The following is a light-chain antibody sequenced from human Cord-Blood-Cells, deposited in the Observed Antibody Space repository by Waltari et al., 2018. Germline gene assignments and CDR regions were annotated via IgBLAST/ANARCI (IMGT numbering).Light chain of an antibody. CDR3: QQRSNWPPLT. V-gene: IGKV3-11*01. CDR1: QMVSSY. CDR2: DAS. J-gene: IGKJ4*01. Sequence: EIVLTQSPATLSLSPGERATLSCRASQMVSSYLAWYQQKPGQAPRLLIYDASNTATGIPARFSGSGSGTDFTLTISSLEPEDFAVYYCQQRSNWPPLTFGGGTKVEIK.